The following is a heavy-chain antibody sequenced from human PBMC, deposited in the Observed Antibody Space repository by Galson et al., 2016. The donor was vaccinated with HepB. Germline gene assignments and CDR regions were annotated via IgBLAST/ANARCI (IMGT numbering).Heavy chain of an antibody. CDR2: DSVHGGRK. V-gene: IGHV3-30*18. CDR1: GFTFSSYA. Sequence: SLRLSCAASGFTFSSYAMHWVRQAPGKGLEWVAADSVHGGRKWYADSVKGRFTISRDNPNNMLFLQMSSLRADDTAVYYCAKRHEYCPPVGCSVDYWGQGTLVSVSS. J-gene: IGHJ4*02. CDR3: AKRHEYCPPVGCSVDY. D-gene: IGHD2/OR15-2a*01.